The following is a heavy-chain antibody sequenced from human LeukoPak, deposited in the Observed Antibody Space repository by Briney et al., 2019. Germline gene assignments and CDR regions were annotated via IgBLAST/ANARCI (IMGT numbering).Heavy chain of an antibody. V-gene: IGHV1-69*13. CDR3: ARDEATDVDTAMTFDY. Sequence: SVKVSCKASGYTFSDYYMHWVRQAPGQWVEWMGGIIPIFGTANYAQKFQGRVTITADESTSTAYMELSSLRSEDTAVYYCARDEATDVDTAMTFDYWGQGTLVTVSS. CDR1: GYTFSDYY. J-gene: IGHJ4*02. CDR2: IIPIFGTA. D-gene: IGHD5-18*01.